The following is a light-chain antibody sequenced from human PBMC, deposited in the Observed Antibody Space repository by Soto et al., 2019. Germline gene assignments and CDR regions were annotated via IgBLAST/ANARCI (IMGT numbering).Light chain of an antibody. CDR1: QSVSNNY. CDR2: GAS. Sequence: ENVLTQSPGTLPLSPGERATLSCRASQSVSNNYLAWYQHKPGQAPRLLIYGASNRATGIPDRFSGSGSGTDFTLTISRLEPDDFAVYYCHQYGSSPTFGQGTKVENK. J-gene: IGKJ1*01. V-gene: IGKV3-20*01. CDR3: HQYGSSPT.